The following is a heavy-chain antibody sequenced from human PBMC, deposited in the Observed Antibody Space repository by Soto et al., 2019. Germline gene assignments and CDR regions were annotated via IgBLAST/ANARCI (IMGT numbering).Heavy chain of an antibody. CDR3: AKVDGYCSGGSCYSSRYFDY. D-gene: IGHD2-15*01. CDR2: ISGSGGST. J-gene: IGHJ4*02. V-gene: IGHV3-23*01. Sequence: GGSLRLSCAASGFTFSSYAMSWVRQAPGKGLEWVSAISGSGGSTYYADSVKGRFTISRDNSKNTLYLQMNSLRAEDTAVYYCAKVDGYCSGGSCYSSRYFDYWGQGTLVTVSS. CDR1: GFTFSSYA.